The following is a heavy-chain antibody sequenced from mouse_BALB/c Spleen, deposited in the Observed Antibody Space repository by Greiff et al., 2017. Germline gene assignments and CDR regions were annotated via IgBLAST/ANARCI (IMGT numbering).Heavy chain of an antibody. CDR2: ISSGGST. CDR1: GFTFSSYA. CDR3: ASLGYYAMDY. V-gene: IGHV5-6-5*01. Sequence: EVKVVESGGGLVKPGGSLKLSCAASGFTFSSYAMSWVRQTPEKRLEWVASISSGGSTYYPDSVKGRFTISRDNARNILYLQMSSLRSEDTAMYYCASLGYYAMDYWGQGTSVTVSS. D-gene: IGHD3-3*01. J-gene: IGHJ4*01.